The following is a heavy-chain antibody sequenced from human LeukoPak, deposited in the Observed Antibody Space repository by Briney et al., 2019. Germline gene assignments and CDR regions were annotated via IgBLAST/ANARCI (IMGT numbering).Heavy chain of an antibody. CDR1: GFTFSDYY. CDR2: ISSSGSTI. J-gene: IGHJ3*01. CDR3: ARDSQTRSALEF. D-gene: IGHD1-14*01. Sequence: KAGGSLRLSCAASGFTFSDYYMSWIRQAPGKGLEWVSYISSSGSTIYYADSVKGRFTVSRDNAKNSLYLQMNSLRVEDTAVYYCARDSQTRSALEFWGQGTMVTVSS. V-gene: IGHV3-11*04.